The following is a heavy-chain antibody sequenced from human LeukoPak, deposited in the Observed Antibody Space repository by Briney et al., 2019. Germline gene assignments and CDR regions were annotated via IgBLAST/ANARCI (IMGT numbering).Heavy chain of an antibody. D-gene: IGHD2-2*01. Sequence: PGGSLGLSCAASGFTFSSYAMHWVRQAPGKGLEWVTVISYDGSNKYYADSVKGRFTISRDNSKNALYLQMNSLRAEDTAVYYCARRYCSSTSCYSLRIGDPDYWGQGTLVTVSS. CDR2: ISYDGSNK. J-gene: IGHJ4*02. V-gene: IGHV3-30-3*01. CDR1: GFTFSSYA. CDR3: ARRYCSSTSCYSLRIGDPDY.